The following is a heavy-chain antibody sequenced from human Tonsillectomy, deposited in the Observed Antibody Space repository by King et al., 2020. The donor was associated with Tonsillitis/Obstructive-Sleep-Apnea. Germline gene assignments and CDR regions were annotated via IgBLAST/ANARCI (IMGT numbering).Heavy chain of an antibody. D-gene: IGHD2-21*01. CDR3: ARAGVVDYGIDV. Sequence: VQLVESGAEVKKPGESLRISCKGSGYSVTSYWINWVRQMPGKGLEWMGRIDPSDSYTTYSPSFQGHVTISADKSTNTAYLQWSRLKSSDTAMYYCARAGVVDYGIDVCGQGTTFTVSS. CDR1: GYSVTSYW. V-gene: IGHV5-10-1*03. CDR2: IDPSDSYT. J-gene: IGHJ6*02.